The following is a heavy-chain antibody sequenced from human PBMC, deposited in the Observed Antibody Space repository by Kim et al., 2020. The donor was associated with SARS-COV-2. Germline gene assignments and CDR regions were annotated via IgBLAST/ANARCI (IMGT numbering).Heavy chain of an antibody. V-gene: IGHV1-69*01. Sequence: FQGRVTITADESTSTAYMELSSLGSEDTAVYYCATAGDGYNFFTRYYFDYWGQGTLVTVSS. J-gene: IGHJ4*02. CDR3: ATAGDGYNFFTRYYFDY. D-gene: IGHD5-12*01.